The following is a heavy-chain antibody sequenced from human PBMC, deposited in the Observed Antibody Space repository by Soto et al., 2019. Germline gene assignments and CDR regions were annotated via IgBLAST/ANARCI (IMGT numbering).Heavy chain of an antibody. J-gene: IGHJ6*02. CDR2: IYPGDSDT. D-gene: IGHD1-1*01. V-gene: IGHV5-51*01. Sequence: GASLKISCKGSGYTFTYYWIGWVRQLPGKGLEWMGIIYPGDSDTRYSTSFQGQVTITADKSTSTAYLQWNTMKASDTAMYYCARHHSNFRYDHYALDVWGQGTTVTVSS. CDR3: ARHHSNFRYDHYALDV. CDR1: GYTFTYYW.